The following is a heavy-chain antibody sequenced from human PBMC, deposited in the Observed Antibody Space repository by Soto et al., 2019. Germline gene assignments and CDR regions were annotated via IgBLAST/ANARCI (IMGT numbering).Heavy chain of an antibody. CDR1: GYTFTGYY. J-gene: IGHJ4*02. V-gene: IGHV1-2*04. Sequence: GASVKVSCKASGYTFTGYYMHWVRQAPGQGLEWMGWINPNSGGTNYAQKFQGWVTMTRDTSISTAYMELSRLRSDDTAVYYCARAHYDFWSGYSGSYFDDWGQGTLVTAPQ. CDR3: ARAHYDFWSGYSGSYFDD. D-gene: IGHD3-3*01. CDR2: INPNSGGT.